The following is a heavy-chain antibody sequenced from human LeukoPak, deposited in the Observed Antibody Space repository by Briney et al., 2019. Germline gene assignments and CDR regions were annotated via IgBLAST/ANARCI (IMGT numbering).Heavy chain of an antibody. D-gene: IGHD3-22*01. Sequence: GGSLRLSCAASGFTFSSYAMSWVRQAPGKGLEWVSAISGSGGSTFYADSVKGRFTISRDNSKNTLYLQMNSLRAEDTAVYYCAKMEDSSGSNDYWGQGTLVTVSS. V-gene: IGHV3-23*01. CDR1: GFTFSSYA. CDR2: ISGSGGST. CDR3: AKMEDSSGSNDY. J-gene: IGHJ4*02.